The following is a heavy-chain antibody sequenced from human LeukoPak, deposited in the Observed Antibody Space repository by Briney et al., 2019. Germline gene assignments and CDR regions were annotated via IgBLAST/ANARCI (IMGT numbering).Heavy chain of an antibody. J-gene: IGHJ4*02. CDR1: GFSFSSYE. V-gene: IGHV3-48*03. Sequence: PGGSLRLSCAASGFSFSSYEMNWVRQAPGKGLEWVSYISAMKGRFTISRDNAENSLYLQMNSLRAEDTAVYYCASPFVWGLATQGLDYWGQGTLVTVSS. CDR3: ASPFVWGLATQGLDY. CDR2: IS. D-gene: IGHD3-16*01.